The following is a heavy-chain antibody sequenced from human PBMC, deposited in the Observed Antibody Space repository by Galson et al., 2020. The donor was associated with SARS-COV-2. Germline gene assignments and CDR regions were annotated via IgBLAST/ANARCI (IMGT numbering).Heavy chain of an antibody. Sequence: ASVKVSCKASGYTFTSYGINWVRQAPGQGLEWMGWISAYSGDTNYAQKLQGRVSMTTDTPTSTAYMELRSLTSDDTALYYCARALYGVAVPFDWGQGTLVTVSS. V-gene: IGHV1-18*01. CDR3: ARALYGVAVPFD. CDR1: GYTFTSYG. CDR2: ISAYSGDT. D-gene: IGHD6-19*01. J-gene: IGHJ4*02.